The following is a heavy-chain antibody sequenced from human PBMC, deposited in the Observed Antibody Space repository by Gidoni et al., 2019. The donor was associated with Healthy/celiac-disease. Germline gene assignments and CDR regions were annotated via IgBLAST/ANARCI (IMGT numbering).Heavy chain of an antibody. CDR3: ARAGREYSSGSFDY. CDR1: GFTFRTYA. CDR2: ISYDGSNK. J-gene: IGHJ4*02. D-gene: IGHD6-19*01. Sequence: QVQPVESGGGVVQPGRSLRLSCAAYGFTFRTYARHWVRQAPGKGLEWVAVISYDGSNKYYADSVKGRFTISRDNSKNTLYLQMNSLRAEDTAVYYCARAGREYSSGSFDYWGQGTLVTVSS. V-gene: IGHV3-30-3*01.